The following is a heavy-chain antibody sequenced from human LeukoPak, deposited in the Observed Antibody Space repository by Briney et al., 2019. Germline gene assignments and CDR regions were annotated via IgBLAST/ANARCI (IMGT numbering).Heavy chain of an antibody. CDR2: IYTGGNT. D-gene: IGHD5-24*01. CDR3: ARSGVAEMATIKGLSSNYYYYMDV. J-gene: IGHJ6*03. CDR1: GFTVSSNY. V-gene: IGHV3-53*01. Sequence: PGGSLRLSCAASGFTVSSNYMSWVRQAPGKGLEWVSVIYTGGNTYYADSVKGRFTVSRDNAKNSLYLQMNSLRAEDTALYYCARSGVAEMATIKGLSSNYYYYMDVWGKGTTVTVSS.